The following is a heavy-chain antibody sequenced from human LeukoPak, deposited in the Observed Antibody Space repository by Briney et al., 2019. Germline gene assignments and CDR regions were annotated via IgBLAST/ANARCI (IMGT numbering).Heavy chain of an antibody. CDR1: GGSITSYY. CDR2: IYYSGST. J-gene: IGHJ4*02. V-gene: IGHV4-59*01. D-gene: IGHD6-13*01. CDR3: ARGGARGERIAADGNIDY. Sequence: SETLSLTCTVSGGSITSYYWSWIRQPPGKGKERIGYIYYSGSTNYNPSLKSRVTISVDTSKNQFSLKLSSVTAADTAVYYCARGGARGERIAADGNIDYWGQGTLVTVSS.